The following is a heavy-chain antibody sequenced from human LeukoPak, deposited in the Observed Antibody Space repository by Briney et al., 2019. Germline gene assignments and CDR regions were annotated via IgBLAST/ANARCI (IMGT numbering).Heavy chain of an antibody. D-gene: IGHD6-13*01. V-gene: IGHV3-48*01. CDR2: ISSGRTE. Sequence: GGSLRLSCVASGFTFSMHSLNWVRQTPGKGLEWVSYISSGRTEFYADSVKGRFTISRDNAKNSLYLRMNSLRVEDTAVYYCAREPSSGSVSSWYPLDYWGQGTLVTVSS. CDR1: GFTFSMHS. CDR3: AREPSSGSVSSWYPLDY. J-gene: IGHJ4*02.